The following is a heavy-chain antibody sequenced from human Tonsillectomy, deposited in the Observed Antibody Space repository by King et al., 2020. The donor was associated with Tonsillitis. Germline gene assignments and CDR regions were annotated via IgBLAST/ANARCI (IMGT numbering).Heavy chain of an antibody. CDR2: IYYSGST. CDR1: GGSISSYY. J-gene: IGHJ6*02. V-gene: IGHV4-59*01. Sequence: QLQESGPGLVKPSETLSLTCTVSGGSISSYYWSWIRQPPGKGLEWLGYIYYSGSTNYNPSLKSRVTISVDTSKNQFSLKLSSVTAADPAVYYCAREDYDSSGYYYAMDVWGQGTTVTVSS. CDR3: AREDYDSSGYYYAMDV. D-gene: IGHD3-22*01.